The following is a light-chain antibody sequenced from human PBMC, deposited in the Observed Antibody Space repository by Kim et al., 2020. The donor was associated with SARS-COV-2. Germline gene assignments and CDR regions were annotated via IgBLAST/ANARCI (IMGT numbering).Light chain of an antibody. V-gene: IGKV2-28*01. CDR2: LGS. CDR1: QSRLHSNGYNY. Sequence: PASISCRSSQSRLHSNGYNYLDWYLQKPGQSPQLLIYLGSSRASGVPDRFSGSGSGTDFTLKISRVEAEDVGVYYCMQALQTPRTFGQGTRLEIK. CDR3: MQALQTPRT. J-gene: IGKJ5*01.